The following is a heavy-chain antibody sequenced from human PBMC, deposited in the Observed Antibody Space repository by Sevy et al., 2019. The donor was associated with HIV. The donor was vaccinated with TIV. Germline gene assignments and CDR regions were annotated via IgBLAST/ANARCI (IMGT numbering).Heavy chain of an antibody. CDR1: GFTLSTSG. CDR3: AGRSGGYDWD. CDR2: IRSSSGYI. Sequence: GGSLRLSCAASGFTLSTSGMNWVRQAPGKGLEWVSSIRSSSGYIFYADSVKGRFTISRDNAKNSLYLQMNSLRVEDTAMYYCAGRSGGYDWDWGQGTLVTVSS. J-gene: IGHJ4*02. D-gene: IGHD5-12*01. V-gene: IGHV3-21*06.